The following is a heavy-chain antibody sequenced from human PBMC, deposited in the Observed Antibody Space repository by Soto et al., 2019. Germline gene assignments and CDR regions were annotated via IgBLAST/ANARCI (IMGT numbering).Heavy chain of an antibody. CDR2: ISNNGDTV. J-gene: IGHJ4*02. Sequence: GGSLRLSCATSGFTFSSYAMVWVRQAAEKGLEWVASISNNGDTVYYADSVKGRFTISRGNSENTLYLQMNSLRADDTAVYYCAIGTNGAFFVYWGQGILVTVSS. CDR1: GFTFSSYA. CDR3: AIGTNGAFFVY. V-gene: IGHV3-23*01. D-gene: IGHD2-8*01.